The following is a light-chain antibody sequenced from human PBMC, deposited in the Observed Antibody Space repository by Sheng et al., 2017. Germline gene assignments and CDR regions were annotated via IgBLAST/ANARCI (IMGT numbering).Light chain of an antibody. CDR1: QGINTA. CDR3: HQYSSSSSWT. Sequence: QLTQSPSTLSASVGDRVTITCRASQGINTALAWYQQKPGKAPKLLIFDASRLESGVPSRFSGSGSGTDYTLTISSLQPEDFATYYCHQYSSSSSWTFGQGTKVEVK. V-gene: IGKV1-13*02. J-gene: IGKJ1*01. CDR2: DAS.